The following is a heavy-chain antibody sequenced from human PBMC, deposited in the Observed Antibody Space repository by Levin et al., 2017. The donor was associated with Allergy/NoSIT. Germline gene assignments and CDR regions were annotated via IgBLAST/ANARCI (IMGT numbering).Heavy chain of an antibody. V-gene: IGHV3-23*01. CDR1: GFTFSEYA. Sequence: QAGGSLRLSCAASGFTFSEYAMTWVRQAPGKGLEWVSVITGGGSDTYYGDSVKGRFTVSRDNSKNTLYLELNGLRADDTAVYYCAKKQGGTTGFSFDVWGQGTMVTVSS. J-gene: IGHJ3*01. D-gene: IGHD1/OR15-1a*01. CDR3: AKKQGGTTGFSFDV. CDR2: ITGGGSDT.